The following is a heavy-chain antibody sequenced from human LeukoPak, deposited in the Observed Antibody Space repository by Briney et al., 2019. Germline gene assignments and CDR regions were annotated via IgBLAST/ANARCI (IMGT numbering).Heavy chain of an antibody. D-gene: IGHD2-21*02. CDR3: ARAVRPRIVVVTAIPSVRQYYFDY. Sequence: SSETLSLTCTVSGGSISSSSYYWGWIRQPPGKGLEWIGSVYYSGSTYYNPSLKSRVTISVDTSKNQFSLKLSSVTAADTAVYYCARAVRPRIVVVTAIPSVRQYYFDYWGQGTLVTVSS. CDR2: VYYSGST. V-gene: IGHV4-39*07. CDR1: GGSISSSSYY. J-gene: IGHJ4*02.